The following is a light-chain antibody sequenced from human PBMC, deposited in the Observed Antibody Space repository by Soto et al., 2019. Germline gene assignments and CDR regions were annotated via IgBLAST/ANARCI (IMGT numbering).Light chain of an antibody. CDR2: GAS. CDR3: QQYNNWPPE. CDR1: QSVSSN. V-gene: IGKV3-15*01. Sequence: SQSPGTVSLSHRERATLSCRASQSVSSNHLAWYQQKRGQPPRLLTYGASSRATGTPGRFSGSGSGTEFTLTISSLQSEDFALYYCQQYNNWPPEFGQGTNVDI. J-gene: IGKJ1*01.